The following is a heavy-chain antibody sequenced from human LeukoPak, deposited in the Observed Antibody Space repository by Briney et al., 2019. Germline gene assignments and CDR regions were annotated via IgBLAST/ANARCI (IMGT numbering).Heavy chain of an antibody. V-gene: IGHV4-31*03. CDR1: GGSISSGGYY. J-gene: IGHJ3*02. D-gene: IGHD6-13*01. CDR3: AREYAAAGTGRPPNAFDI. CDR2: IYYSGST. Sequence: SQTLSLTCTVSGGSISSGGYYWSWIRQHPGKGLEWIGYIYYSGSTYCNPSLKSRVTISVDTSKNQFSLKLSSVTAADTAVYYCAREYAAAGTGRPPNAFDIWGQGTMVTVSS.